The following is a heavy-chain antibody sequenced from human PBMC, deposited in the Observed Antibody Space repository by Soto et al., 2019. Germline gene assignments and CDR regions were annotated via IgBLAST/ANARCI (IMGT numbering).Heavy chain of an antibody. D-gene: IGHD6-19*01. CDR3: ARGGGIASSGWYGVYYYYGMDV. J-gene: IGHJ6*02. CDR2: INHSGST. CDR1: GGSFSGYY. V-gene: IGHV4-34*01. Sequence: SETLSLTCAVYGGSFSGYYWSWIRQPPGKGLEWIGEINHSGSTNYNPSLKSRVTISVDTSKNQFSLKLSSVAAADTAVYYCARGGGIASSGWYGVYYYYGMDVWGQGTTVTVSS.